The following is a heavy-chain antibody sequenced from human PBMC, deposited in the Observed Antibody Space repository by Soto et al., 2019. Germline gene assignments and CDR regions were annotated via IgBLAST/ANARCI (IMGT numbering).Heavy chain of an antibody. D-gene: IGHD4-17*01. Sequence: QITLKESGPTLVKPTQTLTLTCTFSGFSLNTSGVGVGWIRQPPGKALEWLALIYWDDDKRYSPSLKSRLTITKDTSKNQVVLTMTIMDPVDTGTYYGAHRPYGDYPIDYWGQGTLVTVSS. CDR2: IYWDDDK. V-gene: IGHV2-5*02. J-gene: IGHJ4*02. CDR3: AHRPYGDYPIDY. CDR1: GFSLNTSGVG.